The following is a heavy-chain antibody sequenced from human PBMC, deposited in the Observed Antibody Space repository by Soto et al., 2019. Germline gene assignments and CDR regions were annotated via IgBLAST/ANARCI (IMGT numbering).Heavy chain of an antibody. V-gene: IGHV1-2*02. CDR3: ARGCSGHCCYGMNV. Sequence: QVQLVQSGAEVKKPGASVNVSCKASGYIFTDLYIHWVRQVTGQGLEWMGWINRDSGVTNFAQKCQGRVTMTRDTSFTTAYMGLRRLTSDDTAIYYCARGCSGHCCYGMNVWGQGTTVTVSS. CDR2: INRDSGVT. CDR1: GYIFTDLY. D-gene: IGHD2-15*01. J-gene: IGHJ6*02.